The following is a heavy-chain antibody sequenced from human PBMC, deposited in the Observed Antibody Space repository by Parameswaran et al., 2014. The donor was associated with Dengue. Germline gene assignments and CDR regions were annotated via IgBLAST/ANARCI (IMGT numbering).Heavy chain of an antibody. J-gene: IGHJ4*02. Sequence: WIRQPQEGLEWIGEINHSGSTNYNPSLKSRVTISVDTSKNQFSLKLSSVTAADTAVYYCARGPNIVVVPAVLTSFDYWGQGTLVTVSS. V-gene: IGHV4-34*01. CDR2: INHSGST. D-gene: IGHD2-2*01. CDR3: ARGPNIVVVPAVLTSFDY.